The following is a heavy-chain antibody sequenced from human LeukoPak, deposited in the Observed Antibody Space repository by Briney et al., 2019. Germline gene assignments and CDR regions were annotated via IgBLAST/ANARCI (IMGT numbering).Heavy chain of an antibody. CDR3: ARSIAAFNYYYYYMDV. D-gene: IGHD6-6*01. Sequence: TPCLTRTYYYGYIRSGKGSRIRRPPGQEQKKIGYIYYSGSTNYNPSLKSRVTISVDTSKNQFSLKLSSVTAADTAVYYCARSIAAFNYYYYYMDVWGKGTTVTVSS. V-gene: IGHV4-59*07. J-gene: IGHJ6*03. CDR2: IYYSGST. CDR1: YGYIRSGK.